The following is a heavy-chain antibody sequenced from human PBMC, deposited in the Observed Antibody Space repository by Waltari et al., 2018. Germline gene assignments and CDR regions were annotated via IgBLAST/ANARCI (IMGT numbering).Heavy chain of an antibody. CDR3: GTWDRSHWFDY. Sequence: EVQLVQSGAELTKPGESLKISCQGSGYKFSTRWFGWMRQKPGKGLEWKGNINPRSSYTVYSPSFQGQVTIAADQSTTTAYLQWSSLKASDSAMYYCGTWDRSHWFDYWGQGTPVTVSS. CDR1: GYKFSTRW. D-gene: IGHD1-1*01. CDR2: INPRSSYT. V-gene: IGHV5-51*01. J-gene: IGHJ4*02.